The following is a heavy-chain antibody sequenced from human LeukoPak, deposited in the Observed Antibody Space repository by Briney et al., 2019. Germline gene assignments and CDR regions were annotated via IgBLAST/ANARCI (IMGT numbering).Heavy chain of an antibody. V-gene: IGHV3-21*04. CDR1: GFNFSSYS. CDR3: ARGEWLLSLHY. CDR2: ISSSSSFR. Sequence: GGSLRLSCAASGFNFSSYSMNWVRQAPGKGLEWVSSISSSSSFRYYADSVKGRFTISRDNAKNSLYLQMNSLRAEDTAVYYCARGEWLLSLHYWGQGTLVTVSS. D-gene: IGHD3-3*01. J-gene: IGHJ4*02.